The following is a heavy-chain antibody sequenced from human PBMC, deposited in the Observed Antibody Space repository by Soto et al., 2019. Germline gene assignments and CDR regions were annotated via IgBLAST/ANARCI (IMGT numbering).Heavy chain of an antibody. Sequence: EVQLVESGGGLVQPGGSLRLSCAASGFTFSNYYMTWVRLAPGKGLEWVAYIAQDGTEIYNVDSVKGRFTISRDNAKNSLYLQMNSLTAEDTALYYCARWLNAMDVWGQGTSVTVS. CDR2: IAQDGTEI. J-gene: IGHJ6*02. V-gene: IGHV3-7*03. CDR1: GFTFSNYY. D-gene: IGHD3-22*01. CDR3: ARWLNAMDV.